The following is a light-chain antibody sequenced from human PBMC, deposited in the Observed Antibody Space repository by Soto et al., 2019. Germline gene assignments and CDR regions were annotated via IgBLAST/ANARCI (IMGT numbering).Light chain of an antibody. J-gene: IGLJ2*01. V-gene: IGLV1-44*01. Sequence: QAVVTQPPSASGTPGQRVTIACSGSSSNIGNNTVSWYQQLPGTAPRLLFYANNHRPSGVPDRFSGSKSAASASLAIRGLQSEDEADYYCAAWDDSLNAVVFGGGTQLTVL. CDR3: AAWDDSLNAVV. CDR1: SSNIGNNT. CDR2: ANN.